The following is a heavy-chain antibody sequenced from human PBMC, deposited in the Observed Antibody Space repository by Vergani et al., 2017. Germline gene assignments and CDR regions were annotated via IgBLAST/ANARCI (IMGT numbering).Heavy chain of an antibody. J-gene: IGHJ3*02. D-gene: IGHD4-17*01. CDR2: IYYSGST. CDR3: GRVYGDYVEHAFDI. CDR1: GGSISSYY. V-gene: IGHV4-59*12. Sequence: QVQLQESGPGLVKPSETLSLTCTVSGGSISSYYWSWIRQPPGKGLEWIGYIYYSGSTNYNPSLKSRVTISVDRSKNQFSLKLSSVTAADTAVYYCGRVYGDYVEHAFDIWGQGTMVTVSS.